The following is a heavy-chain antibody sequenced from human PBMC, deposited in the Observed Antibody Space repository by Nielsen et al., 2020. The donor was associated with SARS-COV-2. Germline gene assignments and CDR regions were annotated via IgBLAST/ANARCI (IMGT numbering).Heavy chain of an antibody. D-gene: IGHD6-13*01. Sequence: SGPTLVKPTQTLTLTCTFSGFSLSTSGMCVSWIRQPPGKALEWLALIYWNDDKRYSPSLKSRLTITKDTSKNQVVLTMTNMDPVDTATYYCAHSRGILAARLLDYWGQGTLVTVSS. J-gene: IGHJ4*02. CDR1: GFSLSTSGMC. V-gene: IGHV2-5*08. CDR2: IYWNDDK. CDR3: AHSRGILAARLLDY.